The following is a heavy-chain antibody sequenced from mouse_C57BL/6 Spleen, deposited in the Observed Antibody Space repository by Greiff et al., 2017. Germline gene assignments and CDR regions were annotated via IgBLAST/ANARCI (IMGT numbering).Heavy chain of an antibody. D-gene: IGHD2-3*01. J-gene: IGHJ4*01. CDR3: ARAADGYYGAMDY. CDR2: INPSNGGT. Sequence: QVQLQQPGTELVKPGASVKLSCKASGYTFTSYWMHWVKQRPGQGLEWIGNINPSNGGTNYNEKFKGKATLTVDKSSSTAYMQRSSLTSESSGVYYCARAADGYYGAMDYWGQGTSVTVSS. V-gene: IGHV1-53*01. CDR1: GYTFTSYW.